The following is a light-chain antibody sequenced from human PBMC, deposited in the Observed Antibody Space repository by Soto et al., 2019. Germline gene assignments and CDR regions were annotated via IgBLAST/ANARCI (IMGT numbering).Light chain of an antibody. J-gene: IGKJ1*01. Sequence: EIVMTQSPDTLSVSPGERATLSCRASQSVSSNLAWYQQKPGQAPRLLIYGASTRATGFPDRFSGSGSGTDLTLTIIRLEREDFAVYYCQQYGSSPKTFGQGTKVDIK. CDR1: QSVSSN. CDR3: QQYGSSPKT. CDR2: GAS. V-gene: IGKV3-20*01.